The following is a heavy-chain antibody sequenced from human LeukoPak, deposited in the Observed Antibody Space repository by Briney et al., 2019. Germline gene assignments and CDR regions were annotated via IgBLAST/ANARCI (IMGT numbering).Heavy chain of an antibody. D-gene: IGHD6-19*01. CDR2: ISDIGRT. J-gene: IGHJ4*02. CDR1: GXSINNYY. Sequence: SETLSLTCTVSGXSINNYYWTWIRQAPGKGLEWIAYISDIGRTNYNPSLKSRVTISVDTSKNQFSLKLTSVTAADTAVYYCARNQLGSGWHSSAYWGQGTLVTVSS. V-gene: IGHV4-59*01. CDR3: ARNQLGSGWHSSAY.